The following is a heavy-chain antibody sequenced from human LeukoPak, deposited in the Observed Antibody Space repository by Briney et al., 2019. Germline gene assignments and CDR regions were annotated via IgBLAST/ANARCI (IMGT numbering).Heavy chain of an antibody. V-gene: IGHV3-23*01. J-gene: IGHJ5*02. CDR2: ISDSGGST. CDR3: AKAWYSSSSSTKFDP. D-gene: IGHD6-13*01. Sequence: PGGSLRLSCAASGFTFSSYAMSWVRQAPGKGLEWVSAISDSGGSTYYADSVKGRFTISRDNSKNTLYLQMNSLRAEDTAVYYCAKAWYSSSSSTKFDPWGQGTLVTVSS. CDR1: GFTFSSYA.